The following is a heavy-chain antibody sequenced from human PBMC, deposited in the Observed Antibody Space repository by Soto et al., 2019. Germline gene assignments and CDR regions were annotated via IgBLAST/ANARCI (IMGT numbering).Heavy chain of an antibody. CDR2: ISYDGSNK. D-gene: IGHD6-19*01. Sequence: QVQLVESGGGVVQPGRSLRLSCAASGFTFSSYGMHWVRQAPGKGLEWVAVISYDGSNKYYADSVKGRFTISRDNSQNTLYLQMNSLRAEDTAVYYCAKGASGWYGGMDVWGQGTTVTVSS. CDR3: AKGASGWYGGMDV. CDR1: GFTFSSYG. V-gene: IGHV3-30*18. J-gene: IGHJ6*02.